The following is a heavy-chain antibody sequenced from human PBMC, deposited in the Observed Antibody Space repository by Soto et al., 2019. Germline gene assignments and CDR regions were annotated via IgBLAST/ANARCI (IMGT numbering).Heavy chain of an antibody. CDR2: IYSGGST. Sequence: EVQLVESGGGLIQPGGSLRLSCAASGFTVSSNYMSWVRQAPGKGLEWVSVIYSGGSTYYADSVKGRFTISRDNSKNTLYLQMNSLRAEDKAVYYCARDSYDFWSGYYFDLWGRGTLVTVSS. V-gene: IGHV3-53*01. CDR1: GFTVSSNY. J-gene: IGHJ2*01. D-gene: IGHD3-3*01. CDR3: ARDSYDFWSGYYFDL.